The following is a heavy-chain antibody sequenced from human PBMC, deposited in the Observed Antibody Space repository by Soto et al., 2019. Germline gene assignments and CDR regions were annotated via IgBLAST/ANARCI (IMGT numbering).Heavy chain of an antibody. D-gene: IGHD2-15*01. CDR2: TYYRSKWYN. J-gene: IGHJ5*02. CDR1: GDSVSSNSAA. CDR3: AREVNGGDIVVVVAETNWFDP. Sequence: PSQTLSLTCAISGDSVSSNSAAWNWIRQSPSRGLEWLGRTYYRSKWYNDYAVSVKSRITINPDTSKNQFSLQLNSVTPEDTAVYYCAREVNGGDIVVVVAETNWFDPWGQRTLVTVSS. V-gene: IGHV6-1*01.